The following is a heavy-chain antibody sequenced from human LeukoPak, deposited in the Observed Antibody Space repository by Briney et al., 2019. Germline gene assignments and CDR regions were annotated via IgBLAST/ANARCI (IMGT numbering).Heavy chain of an antibody. CDR3: ARVKWLQLGYFDY. Sequence: PSETLSLTCTVSGGSISSGTYSWGWIRQPPGKGLKWIASISHSGLTYNNPSLKSRVTISVDTSKNQFSLKLSSVTAADTAVYYCARVKWLQLGYFDYWGQGTLVTVSS. CDR2: ISHSGLT. J-gene: IGHJ4*02. D-gene: IGHD5-24*01. V-gene: IGHV4-39*01. CDR1: GGSISSGTYS.